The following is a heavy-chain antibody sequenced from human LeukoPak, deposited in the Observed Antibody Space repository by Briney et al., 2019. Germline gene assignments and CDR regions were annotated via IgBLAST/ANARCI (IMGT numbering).Heavy chain of an antibody. Sequence: ASVKVSCKASGYTFTSYGISWVRQAPGQGLEWMGWISAYDGNTNYAQKLQGRVTMTTDTSTSTAYMELRSLRSDDTAVYYCAREHWETAMVFFDYWGQGTLVTVSS. D-gene: IGHD5-18*01. V-gene: IGHV1-18*01. CDR1: GYTFTSYG. CDR2: ISAYDGNT. J-gene: IGHJ4*02. CDR3: AREHWETAMVFFDY.